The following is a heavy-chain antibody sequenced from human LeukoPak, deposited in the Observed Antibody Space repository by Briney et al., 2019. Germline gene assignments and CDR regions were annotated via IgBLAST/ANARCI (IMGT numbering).Heavy chain of an antibody. Sequence: KPSETLSLTCAVYGGSFRGYYWSWIRQPPGKGLEWIGEINHSGSTNYNPSLKSRVTISVDTSKNQFSLKLSSVTAADTAVYYCARGLLVVVVAAIYGWFDPWGQGTLVTVSS. CDR2: INHSGST. V-gene: IGHV4-34*01. D-gene: IGHD2-15*01. CDR3: ARGLLVVVVAAIYGWFDP. CDR1: GGSFRGYY. J-gene: IGHJ5*02.